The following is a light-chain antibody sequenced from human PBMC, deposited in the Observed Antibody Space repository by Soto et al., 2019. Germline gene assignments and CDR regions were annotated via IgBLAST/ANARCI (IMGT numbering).Light chain of an antibody. J-gene: IGLJ3*02. CDR1: SSNIGTNT. V-gene: IGLV1-44*01. Sequence: QSVLTQPPSASGTPGQRVTISCSGSSSNIGTNTVNWYQQFPRSAPKLLMYSSNQRPSGVPDRFSGSKSGTSASLAISGLQYKDEADYYCAAWDGSLNVVLFVGGTQLTVL. CDR3: AAWDGSLNVVL. CDR2: SSN.